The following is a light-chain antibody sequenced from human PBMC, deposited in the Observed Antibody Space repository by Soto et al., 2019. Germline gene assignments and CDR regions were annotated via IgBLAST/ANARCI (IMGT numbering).Light chain of an antibody. CDR2: KAS. Sequence: DIQMTQSPSTLSASVGDRVTITCRASQSVSIWLAWYQQKPGKAPKLLIYKASSLKSGVPSRFSGSGSGTEFPLTISSLQPDDFATYYCQQNNSYWTCGQGIKVEMK. CDR1: QSVSIW. CDR3: QQNNSYWT. J-gene: IGKJ1*01. V-gene: IGKV1-5*03.